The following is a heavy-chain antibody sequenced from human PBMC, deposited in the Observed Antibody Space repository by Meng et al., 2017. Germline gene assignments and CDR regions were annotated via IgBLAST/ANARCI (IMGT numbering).Heavy chain of an antibody. CDR1: GFTFSSYS. CDR2: ISSSSSYI. Sequence: SLMTSCAASGFTFSSYSMNWVRQAPGKGLEWVSSISSSSSYIYYADLVKGRSTISRDNAKNSLYLQRNSLRAEDTAVYYCARDREDDYVWGRRDAFDIWGQGTMVTVSS. CDR3: ARDREDDYVWGRRDAFDI. V-gene: IGHV3-21*01. J-gene: IGHJ3*02. D-gene: IGHD3-16*01.